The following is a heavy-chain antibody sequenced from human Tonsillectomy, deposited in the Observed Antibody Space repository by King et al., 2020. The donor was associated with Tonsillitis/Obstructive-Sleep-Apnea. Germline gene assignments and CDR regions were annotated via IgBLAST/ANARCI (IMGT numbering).Heavy chain of an antibody. D-gene: IGHD4-17*01. V-gene: IGHV3-9*01. CDR2: ISWNSGSI. CDR1: GFTFDEYA. CDR3: TKAVVTTVTAYFDY. Sequence: VQLVESGGGLVQPGRSLRLSCAASGFTFDEYAMHWVRQAPGEGLEWVSGISWNSGSIVYADSVKGRFTISRDNAKNSLYLQMISLRSEDTALYYCTKAVVTTVTAYFDYWGQGTLVTVSS. J-gene: IGHJ4*02.